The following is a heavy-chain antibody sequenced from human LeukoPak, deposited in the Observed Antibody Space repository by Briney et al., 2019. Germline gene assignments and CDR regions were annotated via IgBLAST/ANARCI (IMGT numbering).Heavy chain of an antibody. CDR2: ISAYNGNT. D-gene: IGHD6-13*01. CDR1: GYTFTSYG. CDR3: ARHRISSSWYPMGFQH. Sequence: ASVKVSCKASGYTFTSYGISWVRQAAGQGREWMGWISAYNGNTNYAQKLQGSVTMTTDTSTSTAYMGLRSLRSDDTAVYYCARHRISSSWYPMGFQHWGQGTLVTVSS. J-gene: IGHJ1*01. V-gene: IGHV1-18*01.